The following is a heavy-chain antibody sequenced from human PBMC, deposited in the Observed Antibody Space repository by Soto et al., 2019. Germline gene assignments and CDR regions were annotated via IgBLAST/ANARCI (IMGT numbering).Heavy chain of an antibody. Sequence: GGSLRLSCAASGFTFPSYAMSWVRQAPGKGLEWVSTLTRGGRTFYADSVRGRFTISRDNSKNTLSLQMDSLRAEDTAVYYCAREFAPGSPNYDYWGLGTLVTVSS. V-gene: IGHV3-23*01. CDR2: LTRGGRT. CDR1: GFTFPSYA. J-gene: IGHJ4*02. CDR3: AREFAPGSPNYDY. D-gene: IGHD3-10*01.